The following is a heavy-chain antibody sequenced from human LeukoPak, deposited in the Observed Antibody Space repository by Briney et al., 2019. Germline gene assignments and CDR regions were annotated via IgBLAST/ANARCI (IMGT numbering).Heavy chain of an antibody. J-gene: IGHJ4*02. CDR3: ARGPHIWGNMVRATIRAYYFDY. CDR1: GGSISSGGYY. Sequence: PSETLSLTCTVSGGSISSGGYYWSWIRQRPGKGLEWIGYIYYSGSTYYNPSLKSRVTISVDTSKNQFSLKLSSVTAADTAVYYCARGPHIWGNMVRATIRAYYFDYWGQGTLVTVSS. D-gene: IGHD3-10*01. CDR2: IYYSGST. V-gene: IGHV4-31*03.